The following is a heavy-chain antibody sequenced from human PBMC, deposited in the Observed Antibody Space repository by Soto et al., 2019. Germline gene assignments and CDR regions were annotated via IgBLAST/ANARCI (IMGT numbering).Heavy chain of an antibody. CDR1: GFSLSTSGVG. CDR2: IYWDDDK. Sequence: QITLKESGPTLVKPTQTLTLTCTFSGFSLSTSGVGVGWIRQPPGKALEWLALIYWDDDKRYSPSLKSRLTINKDTSKNQVVLTITNMDPVDTATYYSTHSTYYYDSSGYRHYEDFDYWGQGTLVTVSS. J-gene: IGHJ4*02. D-gene: IGHD3-22*01. CDR3: THSTYYYDSSGYRHYEDFDY. V-gene: IGHV2-5*02.